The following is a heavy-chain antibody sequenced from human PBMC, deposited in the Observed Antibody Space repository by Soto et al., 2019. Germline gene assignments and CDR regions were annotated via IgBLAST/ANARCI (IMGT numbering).Heavy chain of an antibody. Sequence: ASVKVSCKASGYTFTGYYMHWVRQAPGQGLEWMGWINPNSGGTNYAQKFQGRVTTTRDTSISTAYMELSRLRSDDTAVYYCARAGRIAVADYYFDYWGQGTLVTVS. J-gene: IGHJ4*02. D-gene: IGHD6-19*01. CDR2: INPNSGGT. V-gene: IGHV1-2*02. CDR3: ARAGRIAVADYYFDY. CDR1: GYTFTGYY.